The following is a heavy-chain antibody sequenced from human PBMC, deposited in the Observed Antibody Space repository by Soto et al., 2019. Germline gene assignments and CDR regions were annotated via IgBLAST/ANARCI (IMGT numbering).Heavy chain of an antibody. D-gene: IGHD6-19*01. J-gene: IGHJ4*02. V-gene: IGHV3-30*18. CDR2: ISYDGSNK. Sequence: QVQLVESGGGVVQPGRSLRLSCAASGFTFSSYGMHWVRQAPGKGLEWVAVISYDGSNKYYADSVKGRFTISRDNSKNTVYLQMNSLRAEDTAVYYCAKDQIAVAAYSCQGTLVTVSS. CDR1: GFTFSSYG. CDR3: AKDQIAVAAY.